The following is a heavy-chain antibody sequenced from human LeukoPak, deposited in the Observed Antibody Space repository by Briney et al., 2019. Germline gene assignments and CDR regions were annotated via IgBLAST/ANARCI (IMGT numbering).Heavy chain of an antibody. J-gene: IGHJ4*02. CDR1: GGSISSYY. Sequence: PSETLSLTCTVSGGSISSYYWSWIRQPPGKGLEWIGYIYYSGSTNYNPSLKSRVTISVDTSKNQFSLKLSSVTAADTAVYYCARLHLTGYSGYWGQGTLVTVSS. D-gene: IGHD1-26*01. V-gene: IGHV4-59*08. CDR2: IYYSGST. CDR3: ARLHLTGYSGY.